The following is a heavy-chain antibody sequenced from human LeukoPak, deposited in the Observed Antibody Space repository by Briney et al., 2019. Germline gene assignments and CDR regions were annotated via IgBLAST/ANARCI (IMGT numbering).Heavy chain of an antibody. CDR1: GGSISSYY. J-gene: IGHJ4*02. D-gene: IGHD1-26*01. Sequence: PSETLSLTCTVSGGSISSYYWSWIRQPPGKGLEWIGYIYYSGSTNYNPSLKSRVTMSVDTSKNQFSLRPSSVTAADTAVYYCARHLWSGYSGTYYSSRYYFDYWGQGTLVTVSS. V-gene: IGHV4-59*08. CDR2: IYYSGST. CDR3: ARHLWSGYSGTYYSSRYYFDY.